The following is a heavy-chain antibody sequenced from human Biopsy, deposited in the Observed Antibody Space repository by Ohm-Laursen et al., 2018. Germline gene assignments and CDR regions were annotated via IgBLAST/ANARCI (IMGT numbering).Heavy chain of an antibody. CDR2: ISWDGSSR. Sequence: SLRLSCAASGFTFDDYGMHWVRQRPGKGLEWFSLISWDGSSRDYADSVKGRFTISRDNSKNSLYLQMNSLRAEDTALYFCARAFRGQYFYYYYGMDVWGQGTTVTVSS. J-gene: IGHJ6*02. CDR3: ARAFRGQYFYYYYGMDV. CDR1: GFTFDDYG. D-gene: IGHD3-9*01. V-gene: IGHV3-43D*04.